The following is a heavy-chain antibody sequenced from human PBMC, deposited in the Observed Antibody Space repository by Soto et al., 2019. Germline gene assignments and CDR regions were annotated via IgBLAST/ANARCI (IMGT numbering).Heavy chain of an antibody. CDR1: GSTFSSYA. Sequence: GGSLRLSCAASGSTFSSYAMSWVRQAPGKGLEWVSGISVSGAGSYYADAVKGRFTISRDNSKNTLYLEMNSLRDEDTAVYYCATLVGATYYYYGMDVWGQGTTVTVSS. CDR3: ATLVGATYYYYGMDV. CDR2: ISVSGAGS. V-gene: IGHV3-23*01. J-gene: IGHJ6*02. D-gene: IGHD1-26*01.